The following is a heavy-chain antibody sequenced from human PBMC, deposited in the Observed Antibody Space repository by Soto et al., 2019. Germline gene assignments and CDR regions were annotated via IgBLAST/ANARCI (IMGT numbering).Heavy chain of an antibody. J-gene: IGHJ4*01. CDR1: YGSIGVSSVF. D-gene: IGHD4-4*01. V-gene: IGHV4-39*01. CDR3: ARTTGRHLDF. Sequence: WETLSLTCTLSYGSIGVSSVFWGWVRQPPGKGLEWTGNIDYSVTAYFNPSLGTRVTFPVDTSKNQFSLTLYSVTAADTAVYYCARTTGRHLDFWGQGILVTVSS. CDR2: IDYSVTA.